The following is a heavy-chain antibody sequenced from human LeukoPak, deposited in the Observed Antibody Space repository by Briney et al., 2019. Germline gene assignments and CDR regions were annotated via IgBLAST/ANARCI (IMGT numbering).Heavy chain of an antibody. CDR1: GFTFSSSA. V-gene: IGHV3-23*01. CDR3: AKDRHRIAAADDY. J-gene: IGHJ4*02. D-gene: IGHD6-13*01. Sequence: GGSLRLSCAASGFTFSSSAMSWVRQAPGKGLEWVSAISNNGGYTYYADSVKGRFTISRDNSKNTLYLQMNSLRAEDTAVYYCAKDRHRIAAADDYWGQGTLVTVSS. CDR2: ISNNGGYT.